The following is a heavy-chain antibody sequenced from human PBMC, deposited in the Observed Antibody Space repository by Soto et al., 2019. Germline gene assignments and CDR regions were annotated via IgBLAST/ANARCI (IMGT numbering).Heavy chain of an antibody. J-gene: IGHJ6*02. V-gene: IGHV1-18*01. CDR3: AREGQAPYYYYGMDV. Sequence: QVQVVQSGDEVKKPGASVKVSCKASGYTFTNYGFSWVRQAPGQGLEWMGWISGYNGNTKYAEKFQGRVTRTTDTSTSTAHMERRSLRSDDTDVYYCAREGQAPYYYYGMDVWGQGTAVTVSS. CDR1: GYTFTNYG. CDR2: ISGYNGNT.